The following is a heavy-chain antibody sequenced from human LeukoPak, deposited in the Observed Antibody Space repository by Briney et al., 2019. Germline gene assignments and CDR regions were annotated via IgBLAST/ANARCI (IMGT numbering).Heavy chain of an antibody. V-gene: IGHV3-21*01. D-gene: IGHD7-27*01. Sequence: GGSLRLSCAASGFTFSSYSMNWVRQAPGKGLEWVSSISSSSSYIHYADSVKGRFTISRDNAKNSLYLQMNSLRAEDTAVYYCARELGSYFDYWGQGTLVTVSS. CDR3: ARELGSYFDY. CDR2: ISSSSSYI. J-gene: IGHJ4*02. CDR1: GFTFSSYS.